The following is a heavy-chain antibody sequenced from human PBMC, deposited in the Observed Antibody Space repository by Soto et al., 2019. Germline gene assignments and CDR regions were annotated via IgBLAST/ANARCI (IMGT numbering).Heavy chain of an antibody. CDR1: EFTFDKYY. Sequence: LRLSCAASEFTFDKYYMTWVRQAPWKGPEWVANIKPDGSEQYYVDSVKGRFTISRDNANNSLYLQMNSLRAEDTAVYFCARGNWNYYYGFDVWGQGTTVTVSS. J-gene: IGHJ6*02. CDR2: IKPDGSEQ. V-gene: IGHV3-7*01. CDR3: ARGNWNYYYGFDV. D-gene: IGHD1-20*01.